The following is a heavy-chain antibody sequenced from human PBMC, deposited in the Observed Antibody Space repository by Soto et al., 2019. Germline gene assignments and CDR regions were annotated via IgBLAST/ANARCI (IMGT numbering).Heavy chain of an antibody. CDR1: EFVYSGYP. D-gene: IGHD3-22*01. J-gene: IGHJ4*02. Sequence: HPGGSLRHSGSDAEFVYSGYPMHWDRKAPGKGLEYVSAISSNGGSTYYADSVKGRFTISRDNSKNTLYLQMSSLRAEDTAVYYCVKGLYYYDSSGYYPFDYWGQGTLVTVSS. CDR2: ISSNGGST. CDR3: VKGLYYYDSSGYYPFDY. V-gene: IGHV3-64D*08.